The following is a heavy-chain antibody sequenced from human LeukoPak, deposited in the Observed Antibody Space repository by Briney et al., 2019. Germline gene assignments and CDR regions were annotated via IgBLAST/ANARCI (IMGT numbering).Heavy chain of an antibody. Sequence: PGGSLRLSCAASGFTFSSYEMNWVRQAPGKGLEWVSYISSSGSTIYYADSVKGRFTISRDNAKNSLYLQMNGRRAEDTAVYYCARGRGLRGAVAGTSNFDDWGQGTLVTVSS. V-gene: IGHV3-48*03. CDR2: ISSSGSTI. J-gene: IGHJ4*02. CDR1: GFTFSSYE. CDR3: ARGRGLRGAVAGTSNFDD. D-gene: IGHD6-19*01.